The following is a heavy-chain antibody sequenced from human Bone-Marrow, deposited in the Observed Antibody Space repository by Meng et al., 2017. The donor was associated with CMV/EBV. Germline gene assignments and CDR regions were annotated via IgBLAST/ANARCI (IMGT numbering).Heavy chain of an antibody. CDR1: GYTFTSYY. V-gene: IGHV1-46*01. CDR2: INPSGGST. J-gene: IGHJ5*01. CDR3: ARYRDYYDSSGYYPNWSAS. Sequence: ASVKVSCKASGYTFTSYYMHWVRQAPGQGLEWMGIINPSGGSTSYAQKFQGRVTMTRDTSTSTVYMEPSSLRSEDTAVYYCARYRDYYDSSGYYPNWSASWGQGARVTGSS. D-gene: IGHD3-22*01.